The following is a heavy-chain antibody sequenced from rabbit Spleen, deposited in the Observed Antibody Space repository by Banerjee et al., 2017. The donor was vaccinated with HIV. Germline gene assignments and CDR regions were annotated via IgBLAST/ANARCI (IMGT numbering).Heavy chain of an antibody. J-gene: IGHJ4*01. CDR2: IYTGSGST. CDR3: ARDSGSNAYIDVYFSL. Sequence: QEQLVESGGGLVKPGASLTLTCKASRFSFSSGYYMCWVRQAPGKGLEWIGCIYTGSGSTYYASWAKGRFTISKTSSTTVTLQMTSLTAADTATYFCARDSGSNAYIDVYFSLWGQGTLVTVS. V-gene: IGHV1S45*01. D-gene: IGHD4-2*01. CDR1: RFSFSSGYY.